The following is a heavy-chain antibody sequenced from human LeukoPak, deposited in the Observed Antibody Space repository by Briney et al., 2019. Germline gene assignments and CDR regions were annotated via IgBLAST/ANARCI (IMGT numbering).Heavy chain of an antibody. V-gene: IGHV3-48*01. CDR2: ISSSSSTI. J-gene: IGHJ4*02. CDR1: GFTFSSYA. CDR3: ARDGYTRPTFDY. D-gene: IGHD5-18*01. Sequence: GGSLRLSFAASGFTFSSYAMSWVRQAPGKGREGVYSISSSSSTIYYACSVKGLFTISRDNAKNSLYLQMNSLRAEDTAVYYCARDGYTRPTFDYWGQGTLVTVSS.